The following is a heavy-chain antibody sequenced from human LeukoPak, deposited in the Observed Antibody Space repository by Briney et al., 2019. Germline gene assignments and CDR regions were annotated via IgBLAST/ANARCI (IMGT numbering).Heavy chain of an antibody. CDR2: ISYDKTNK. J-gene: IGHJ4*02. CDR3: ARDPYCSSTSCFLRSDY. CDR1: GFIFSSYA. D-gene: IGHD2-2*01. V-gene: IGHV3-30-3*01. Sequence: GRSLRLSCAASGFIFSSYAMHWVRQAPGKGLEWVAVISYDKTNKYYADSVKGRFTISRDNSKNTLYLQMNSLRVDDTAVYYCARDPYCSSTSCFLRSDYWGQGTLVTVSS.